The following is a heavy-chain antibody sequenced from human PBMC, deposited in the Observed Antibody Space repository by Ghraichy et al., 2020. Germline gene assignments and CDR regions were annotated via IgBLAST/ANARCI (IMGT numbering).Heavy chain of an antibody. J-gene: IGHJ3*02. CDR1: GFTFGSYA. D-gene: IGHD3-10*01. Sequence: GASLRLSCAASGFTFGSYAMSWVRQTPGQGLDCVSAINPSGTTTYYADSVKGRFTISRDNSKNTLYLQMNSLRADDTALYFCANPYGSGTYYAFDIWGQGTMVSVSS. V-gene: IGHV3-23*01. CDR2: INPSGTTT. CDR3: ANPYGSGTYYAFDI.